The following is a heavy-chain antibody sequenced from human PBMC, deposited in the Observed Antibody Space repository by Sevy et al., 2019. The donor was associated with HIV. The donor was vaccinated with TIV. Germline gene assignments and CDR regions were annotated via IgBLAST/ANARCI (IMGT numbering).Heavy chain of an antibody. D-gene: IGHD2-8*01. V-gene: IGHV3-30-3*01. J-gene: IGHJ4*02. CDR1: GFTFNRYS. CDR2: ISFDATNK. Sequence: GGSLRLSCAASGFTFNRYSMHWVRQAPGKGLEWVATISFDATNKHYPDSVKGRFTISRDNFQNSLFLQMDSLRAEDTAVYYCARDPRMYGDYLLAYFDYWGQGTLVTVSS. CDR3: ARDPRMYGDYLLAYFDY.